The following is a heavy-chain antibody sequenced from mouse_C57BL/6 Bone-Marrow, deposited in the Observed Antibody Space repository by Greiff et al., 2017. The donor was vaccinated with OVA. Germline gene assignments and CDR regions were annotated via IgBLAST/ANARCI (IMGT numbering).Heavy chain of an antibody. V-gene: IGHV1-53*01. D-gene: IGHD1-1*01. J-gene: IGHJ1*03. CDR2: INPSNGGT. Sequence: QVQLQQPGTELVKPGASVKLSCKASGYTFTSYWMHWVKQRPGQGLEWIGNINPSNGGTNYNEKFKSKATLTVDKSSSTAYMQLSSLTSEDSAVYYCARVTTVVPYWHFDVWGTGTTVTVSS. CDR3: ARVTTVVPYWHFDV. CDR1: GYTFTSYW.